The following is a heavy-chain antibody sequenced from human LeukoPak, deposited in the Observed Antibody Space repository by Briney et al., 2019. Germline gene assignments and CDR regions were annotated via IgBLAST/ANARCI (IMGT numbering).Heavy chain of an antibody. J-gene: IGHJ4*02. D-gene: IGHD3-22*01. CDR3: AKRVIIRYYLDS. V-gene: IGHV3-23*01. Sequence: GGSLRLSCAASGFTFSSYAMNWVRQAPGKGLEWVSAISNSGGSTYYADSVKGRFTISRDNSNNTLYLQMKSLRAEDTAVYYCAKRVIIRYYLDSWGQGTLVTVSS. CDR2: ISNSGGST. CDR1: GFTFSSYA.